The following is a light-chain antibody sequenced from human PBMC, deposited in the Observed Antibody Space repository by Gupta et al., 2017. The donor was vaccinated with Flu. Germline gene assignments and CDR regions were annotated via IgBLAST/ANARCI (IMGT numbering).Light chain of an antibody. CDR2: EVN. Sequence: QSVTISCTGTSSDVGSYDYVSWYQQLPGNAPRLMIYEVNKRPSGVPDRFSGSKSGNTASLTVSGLQAEDEAYYYCSALAGSSVLFGGGTQLIVL. V-gene: IGLV2-8*01. CDR3: SALAGSSVL. J-gene: IGLJ2*01. CDR1: SSDVGSYDY.